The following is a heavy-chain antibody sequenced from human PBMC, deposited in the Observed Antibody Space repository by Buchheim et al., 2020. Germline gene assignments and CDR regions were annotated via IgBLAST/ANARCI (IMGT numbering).Heavy chain of an antibody. CDR2: MNPNSGNT. Sequence: QVQLVQSGAEVKKPGASVKVSCKASGYTFTSYDINWVRQATGQGLEWMGWMNPNSGNTGYAQKFQGRVTMTRNTSISTAYMELSSLRSEDTAVYYCARGAKGKYYDILTGYYLRWNYWGQGTL. CDR1: GYTFTSYD. J-gene: IGHJ4*02. CDR3: ARGAKGKYYDILTGYYLRWNY. D-gene: IGHD3-9*01. V-gene: IGHV1-8*01.